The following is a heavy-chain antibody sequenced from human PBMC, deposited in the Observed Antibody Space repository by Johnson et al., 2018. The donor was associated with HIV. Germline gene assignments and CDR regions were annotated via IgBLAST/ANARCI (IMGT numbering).Heavy chain of an antibody. CDR2: IWFDGNNK. D-gene: IGHD6-13*01. CDR1: GSTLRNYG. CDR3: AKVAVATAAGVVALDI. J-gene: IGHJ3*02. V-gene: IGHV3-33*06. Sequence: QVQLVESGGGEVQPERSLRLSGAASGSTLRNYGKLWVRKAPGKGLERVEVIWFDGNNKHYSDSVKGRFTISRDNSNNILYLQMNSLRVEDTAVYYCAKVAVATAAGVVALDIWGPVTMVTVS.